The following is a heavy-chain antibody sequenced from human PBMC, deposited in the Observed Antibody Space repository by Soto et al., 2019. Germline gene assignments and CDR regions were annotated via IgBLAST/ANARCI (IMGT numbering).Heavy chain of an antibody. CDR1: GYTFTSYG. V-gene: IGHV1-18*01. CDR2: ISAYNGNT. D-gene: IGHD3-22*01. Sequence: ASVKVSCKASGYTFTSYGISWVRQAPGQGLEWMGWISAYNGNTNYAQKLQGRVTMTTDTSTSTAYMELRSLRSDDTAVYYCARAVLYYYDSNSAFDIWGQGTMVTVSS. CDR3: ARAVLYYYDSNSAFDI. J-gene: IGHJ3*02.